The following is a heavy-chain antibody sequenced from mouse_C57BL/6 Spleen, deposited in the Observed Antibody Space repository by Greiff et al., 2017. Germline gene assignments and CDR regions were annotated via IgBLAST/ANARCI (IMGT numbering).Heavy chain of an antibody. Sequence: QVQLQQPGAELVKPGASVKLSCKASGYTFTSYWMHWVKQRPGQGLEWIGMIHPNSGSTNYNEKFKSKATLTVDKSSSTAYMQLSSRTSEDTAVYYCARGRGYYYGIHYYAMDYWGQGTSVTVSS. D-gene: IGHD1-1*02. CDR3: ARGRGYYYGIHYYAMDY. V-gene: IGHV1-64*01. J-gene: IGHJ4*01. CDR2: IHPNSGST. CDR1: GYTFTSYW.